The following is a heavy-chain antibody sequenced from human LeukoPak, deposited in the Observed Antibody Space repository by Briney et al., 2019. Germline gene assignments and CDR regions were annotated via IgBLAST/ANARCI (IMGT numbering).Heavy chain of an antibody. V-gene: IGHV4-34*01. CDR1: GGSFSGYY. CDR2: INHSGST. CDR3: ARRPLYDYDDSSVYYSRLHDY. J-gene: IGHJ4*02. Sequence: SETLSLTCAVYGGSFSGYYWSWIRQPPGKGLAWIGEINHSGSTNYNPSLKNRVTISVDTSKNQFSLKLSSVTAADTAVYYCARRPLYDYDDSSVYYSRLHDYWGQGTLVTVSS. D-gene: IGHD3-22*01.